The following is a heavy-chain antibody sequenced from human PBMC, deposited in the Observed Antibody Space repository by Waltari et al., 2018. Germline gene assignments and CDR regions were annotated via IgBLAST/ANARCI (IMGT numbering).Heavy chain of an antibody. CDR3: ARDPRYSSGWYWGFIIPLELDY. CDR2: IKPSGGST. V-gene: IGHV1-46*01. D-gene: IGHD6-19*01. J-gene: IGHJ4*02. Sequence: QVQLVQSGAEVKKPGASAQVSCQASGYPFTSYYMHCVRQSPRHGIEWLGIIKPSGGSTSYAQKFQGRVTMTSDTSTSTVYMELSSRRSEDTAVYYCARDPRYSSGWYWGFIIPLELDYWGQGTLVTVSS. CDR1: GYPFTSYY.